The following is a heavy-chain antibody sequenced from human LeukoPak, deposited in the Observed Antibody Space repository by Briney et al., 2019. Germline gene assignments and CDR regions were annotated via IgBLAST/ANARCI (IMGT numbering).Heavy chain of an antibody. D-gene: IGHD3-3*01. CDR1: GFTFSNAY. J-gene: IGHJ4*02. CDR2: IKSKTDGGTT. V-gene: IGHV3-15*01. CDR3: TTDLLTIFGVTNNY. Sequence: GGSLRLSCAAPGFTFSNAYMSWVRQAPGKGLEWVGRIKSKTDGGTTDYAVPVKGRFTISRDDSKNTLYLQMNSLKTEDTAVYYCTTDLLTIFGVTNNYWGQGTLVTVSS.